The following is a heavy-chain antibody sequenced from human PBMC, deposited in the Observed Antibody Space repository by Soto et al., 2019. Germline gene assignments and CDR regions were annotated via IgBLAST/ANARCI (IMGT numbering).Heavy chain of an antibody. Sequence: VQLVQSGAEVKKPGSSVKVSCKASGGTFSSYAISWVRQAPGQGLEWMGGIIPIFGTANYAQKFQGRVTITADESTSTAYMELSSLRSEDTAVYYCARGLYYYDSSGYYLGYFDYWGQGTLVTVSS. D-gene: IGHD3-22*01. CDR3: ARGLYYYDSSGYYLGYFDY. CDR1: GGTFSSYA. CDR2: IIPIFGTA. V-gene: IGHV1-69*01. J-gene: IGHJ4*02.